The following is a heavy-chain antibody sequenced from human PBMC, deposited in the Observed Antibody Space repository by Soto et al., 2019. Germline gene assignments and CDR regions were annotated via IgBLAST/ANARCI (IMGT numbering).Heavy chain of an antibody. D-gene: IGHD1-26*01. CDR3: AREGSGTYFDY. V-gene: IGHV3-21*01. CDR1: GFIFSSYN. Sequence: GGSLRLCCAASGFIFSSYNMNWVRQAPGKGLEWVSSISSSGSYIYYADSMKGRFIISRDNAKNSLYLQLNSLRVEDTAVYYCAREGSGTYFDYWGQGTLVTSP. J-gene: IGHJ4*02. CDR2: ISSSGSYI.